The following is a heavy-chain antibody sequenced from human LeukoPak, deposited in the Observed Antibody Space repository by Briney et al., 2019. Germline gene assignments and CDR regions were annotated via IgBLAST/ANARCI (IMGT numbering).Heavy chain of an antibody. CDR2: INHSEST. CDR1: GGSFSGYY. D-gene: IGHD1-26*01. J-gene: IGHJ4*02. CDR3: ARHDQAPIVGATYFDY. V-gene: IGHV4-34*01. Sequence: SETLSLTCAVYGGSFSGYYWSWIRQPPGKGLEWIGEINHSESTNYNPSLKSRVTISVDTSKNQFSLKLSSVTAADTAVYYCARHDQAPIVGATYFDYWGQGTPVTVSS.